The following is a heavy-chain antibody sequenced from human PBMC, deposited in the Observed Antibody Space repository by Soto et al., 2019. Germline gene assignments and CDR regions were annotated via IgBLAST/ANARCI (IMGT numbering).Heavy chain of an antibody. CDR2: INSDGSST. V-gene: IGHV3-74*01. Sequence: PGGSLRLSCAASGFTFSSYWMHWVRQAPGKGLVWVSRINSDGSSTSYADSVKGRFTISRDNAKNTLYLQMNSLRAEDTAVYYCARKGATIFGVVSYGMDVWGQGTTVTVSS. CDR3: ARKGATIFGVVSYGMDV. J-gene: IGHJ6*02. CDR1: GFTFSSYW. D-gene: IGHD3-3*01.